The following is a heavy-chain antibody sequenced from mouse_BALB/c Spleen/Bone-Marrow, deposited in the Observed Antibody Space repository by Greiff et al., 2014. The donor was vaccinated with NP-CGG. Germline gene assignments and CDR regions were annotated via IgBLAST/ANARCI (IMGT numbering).Heavy chain of an antibody. D-gene: IGHD1-1*01. CDR2: INSDGGST. CDR3: ARHGDYYGSSLFAY. V-gene: IGHV5-2*01. Sequence: EVMLVESGGGLVQPGESLKLSCESNECEFPSHDMSWVRKTPEKRLELVAAINSDGGSTYYPDTMERRFIISRDNSKKTLYLQMSSLRSEDTAFYYCARHGDYYGSSLFAYWGQGTLVTVSA. J-gene: IGHJ3*01. CDR1: ECEFPSHD.